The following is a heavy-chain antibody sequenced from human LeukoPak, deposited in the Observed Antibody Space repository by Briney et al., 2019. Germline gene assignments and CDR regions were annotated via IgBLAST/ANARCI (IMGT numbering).Heavy chain of an antibody. V-gene: IGHV3-21*01. CDR1: GFTFSSYS. CDR3: ARARSSGSYLIDY. J-gene: IGHJ4*02. D-gene: IGHD3-10*01. Sequence: PGGSLRLSCAASGFTFSSYSMNWVRQAPGKGLEWVSSISSSSYIYYADSVKGRFTISRDNAKNSLYLQMNSLRAEDTAVYYCARARSSGSYLIDYWGQGTLVTVSS. CDR2: ISSSSYI.